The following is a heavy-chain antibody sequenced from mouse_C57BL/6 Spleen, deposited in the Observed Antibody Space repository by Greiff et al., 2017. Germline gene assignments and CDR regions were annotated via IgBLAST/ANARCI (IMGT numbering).Heavy chain of an antibody. J-gene: IGHJ4*01. CDR2: IDPSDSYT. D-gene: IGHD1-1*01. CDR3: ARGFITTVVADYYAMDY. CDR1: GYTFTSYW. V-gene: IGHV1-69*01. Sequence: QVQLKQPGAELVMPGASVKLSCKASGYTFTSYWMPWVKQRPGQGLEWIGEIDPSDSYTNYNQKFKGKSTLTVDKSSSTAYMQLSSLTSEDSAVYYCARGFITTVVADYYAMDYWGQGTSVTVSS.